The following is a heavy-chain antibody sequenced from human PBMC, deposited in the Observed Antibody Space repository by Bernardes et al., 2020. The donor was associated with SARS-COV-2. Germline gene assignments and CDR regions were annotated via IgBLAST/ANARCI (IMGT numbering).Heavy chain of an antibody. Sequence: GGSLRLSCVASGISFSNYLFSWFRQAPGKGLEWVSSISGNGMYIYYADSVRGRFTTSRDNTRTAVFLQMDRLRAEDTAVYYCAREVGGTDRRLAFDVWGQGTMVNVSS. CDR3: AREVGGTDRRLAFDV. CDR2: ISGNGMYI. V-gene: IGHV3-21*01. CDR1: GISFSNYL. J-gene: IGHJ3*01. D-gene: IGHD2-15*01.